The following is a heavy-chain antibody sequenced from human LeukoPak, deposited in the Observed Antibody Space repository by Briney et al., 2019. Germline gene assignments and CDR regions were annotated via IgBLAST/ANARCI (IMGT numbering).Heavy chain of an antibody. CDR2: ISSSSSNI. D-gene: IGHD2-15*01. V-gene: IGHV3-48*01. J-gene: IGHJ4*02. CDR3: VRGLGGREDY. Sequence: GGSLRLSCAASGFTFSTYSMNWVRQAPGTGLEWVSYISSSSSNIYYADSVKGRFTISRDNAKNSLYLQMNSLRAEDTAVYFCVRGLGGREDYWGQGTLVTVSS. CDR1: GFTFSTYS.